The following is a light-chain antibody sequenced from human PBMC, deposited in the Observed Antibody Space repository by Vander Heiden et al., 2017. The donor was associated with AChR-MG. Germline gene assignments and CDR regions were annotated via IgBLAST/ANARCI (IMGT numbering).Light chain of an antibody. Sequence: EIVFTQFPATLSLSPGERATLPCRASQTISVYLAWYQQKPGQAPRLLIYDASNRATGIPARFSGSRSGTDFTLTISSLEPEDFAVYYCQQRTNWPRTFGEGTKVEVK. J-gene: IGKJ1*01. CDR1: QTISVY. V-gene: IGKV3-11*01. CDR3: QQRTNWPRT. CDR2: DAS.